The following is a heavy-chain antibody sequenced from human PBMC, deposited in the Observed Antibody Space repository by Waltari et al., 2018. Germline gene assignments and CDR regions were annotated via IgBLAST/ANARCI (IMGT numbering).Heavy chain of an antibody. J-gene: IGHJ4*02. D-gene: IGHD3-9*01. CDR3: ARHWNHDILADSFDL. Sequence: QVQLQESGPGLVKPSETLSLTCTVSHGSIRCYYWTWIRQPAGKGLEWIGFTSPTGGTDYNPSLKSRVTMSSDTSKNQVFLHLNSVTAADTAVYYCARHWNHDILADSFDLWGQGTRVTISS. V-gene: IGHV4-4*07. CDR2: TSPTGGT. CDR1: HGSIRCYY.